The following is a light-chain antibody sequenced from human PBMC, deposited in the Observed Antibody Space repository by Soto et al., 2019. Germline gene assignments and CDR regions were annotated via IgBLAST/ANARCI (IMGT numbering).Light chain of an antibody. J-gene: IGLJ3*02. CDR3: SSWTSSTTQV. Sequence: QSALTQPASVSGSPGQSITISCTGTSSAVGGYNFVSWYQQHPGKAPKLMIYEVNNRPSGVSNRFSGSKSGNTASLTISGLQAEDEADYYCSSWTSSTTQVLGGGTKLTVL. CDR2: EVN. CDR1: SSAVGGYNF. V-gene: IGLV2-14*01.